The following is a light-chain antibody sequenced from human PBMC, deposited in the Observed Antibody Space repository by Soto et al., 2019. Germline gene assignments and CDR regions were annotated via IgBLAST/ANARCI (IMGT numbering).Light chain of an antibody. CDR3: VAWDDSLNGVV. V-gene: IGLV1-44*01. J-gene: IGLJ2*01. CDR1: SSNIGSNV. Sequence: QPVLTQPPSASGTPGQRVTISCSGSSSNIGSNVVNWYQQFPGMAPKLLIYSSFQRPSGVPDRFSGSKSGTSVSLAISGLQSEDEADYYCVAWDDSLNGVVFGGGTKLTVL. CDR2: SSF.